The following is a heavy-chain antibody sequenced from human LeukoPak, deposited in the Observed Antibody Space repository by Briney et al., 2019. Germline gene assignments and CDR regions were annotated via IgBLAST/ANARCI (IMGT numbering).Heavy chain of an antibody. J-gene: IGHJ4*02. CDR1: GGTFSSYA. CDR2: IIPIFGTA. V-gene: IGHV1-69*05. Sequence: ASVKVSCKASGGTFSSYAISWVRQAPGQGLEWMGGIIPIFGTANYAQKFQGRVTITTDESTSTAYMELSSLRSEDTDVYYCASSIAAAGTYGYFDYWGQGTLVTVSS. D-gene: IGHD6-13*01. CDR3: ASSIAAAGTYGYFDY.